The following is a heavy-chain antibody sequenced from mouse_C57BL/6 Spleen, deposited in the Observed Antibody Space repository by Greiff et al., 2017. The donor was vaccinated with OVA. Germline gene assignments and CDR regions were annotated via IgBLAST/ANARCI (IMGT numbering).Heavy chain of an antibody. CDR3: GRPRVYYGSYGHAMDY. Sequence: EVQLVESGGGLVKPGGSLKLSCAASGFTFSDYGMHWVRQAPEKGLEWVAYISSGSSTIYYADTAKGRFTIFRDNAKNTLFLQRTRLRSEDTAKYYCGRPRVYYGSYGHAMDYWGQGTSVTVSS. J-gene: IGHJ4*01. V-gene: IGHV5-17*01. CDR1: GFTFSDYG. D-gene: IGHD2-1*01. CDR2: ISSGSSTI.